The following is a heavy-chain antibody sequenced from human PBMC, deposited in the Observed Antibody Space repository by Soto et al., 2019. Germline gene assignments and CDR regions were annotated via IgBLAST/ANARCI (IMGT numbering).Heavy chain of an antibody. CDR3: AREGYSGYDSDAFDI. CDR2: ISSSSSYI. CDR1: GFTFSSYS. J-gene: IGHJ3*02. V-gene: IGHV3-21*01. D-gene: IGHD5-12*01. Sequence: EVQLVESGGGLVKPGGSLRLSCAASGFTFSSYSMNWVRQAPGKGLEWVSSISSSSSYIYYADSVRGRFTISRDNAKNSLYLQMNSLRAEDTAVYYCAREGYSGYDSDAFDIWGQGTMVTVSS.